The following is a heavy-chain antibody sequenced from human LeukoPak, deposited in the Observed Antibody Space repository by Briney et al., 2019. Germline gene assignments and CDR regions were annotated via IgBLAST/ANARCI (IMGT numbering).Heavy chain of an antibody. J-gene: IGHJ3*02. D-gene: IGHD3-22*01. CDR1: GGSISSSSYY. CDR3: ARAFYYDSSGYQGDAFDI. V-gene: IGHV4-39*07. CDR2: IYYSGST. Sequence: SETLSLTCTVSGGSISSSSYYWGWIRQPPGKGLEWIGSIYYSGSTYYNPSLKSRVTISVDRSKNQFSLKLSSVTAADTAVYYCARAFYYDSSGYQGDAFDIWGQGTMVTVSS.